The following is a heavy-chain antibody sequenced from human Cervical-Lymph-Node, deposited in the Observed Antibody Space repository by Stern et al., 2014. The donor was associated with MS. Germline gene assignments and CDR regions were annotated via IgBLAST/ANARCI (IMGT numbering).Heavy chain of an antibody. D-gene: IGHD1-14*01. CDR2: VSYSGST. CDR1: GDSMSRSH. Sequence: QLQLQESGPRLVKPSETLSLTCSVSGDSMSRSHWSWIRQPPGQGLEWIGYVSYSGSTTYNPSLRSRISISIDTSTNHFSLRMTSVTDADTALYYCARAEGKTGRYWYFDLWGRGTLVTVSS. V-gene: IGHV4-59*01. J-gene: IGHJ2*01. CDR3: ARAEGKTGRYWYFDL.